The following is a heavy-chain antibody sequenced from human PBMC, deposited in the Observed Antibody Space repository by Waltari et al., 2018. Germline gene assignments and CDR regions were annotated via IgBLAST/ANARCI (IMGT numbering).Heavy chain of an antibody. CDR1: GYTFTGHY. CDR3: ARVTIFGVVINYYDY. J-gene: IGHJ4*02. V-gene: IGHV1-2*02. D-gene: IGHD3-3*01. CDR2: INPNSGGT. Sequence: QVQLVQSGAEVKKPGASVKVSCKASGYTFTGHYMHWVRQAPGQGLEWMGWINPNSGGTNYAQKFQGRVTMTRDTSISTAYMELSRLRSDDTAVYYCARVTIFGVVINYYDYWGQGTLVTVSS.